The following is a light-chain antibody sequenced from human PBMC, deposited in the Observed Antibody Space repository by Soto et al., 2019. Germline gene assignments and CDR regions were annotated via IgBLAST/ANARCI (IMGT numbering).Light chain of an antibody. CDR1: QSVLYSSNNKNY. J-gene: IGKJ2*01. CDR2: WAS. V-gene: IGKV4-1*01. CDR3: QQYYSTPPYT. Sequence: IVMTQSPDSLGVSLGERATIKCKSSQSVLYSSNNKNYLAWYRQKPGQPPKLLIYWASIRESGVPDRISGSGSGTDFTLTISSLQAEDVAVYYCQQYYSTPPYTFGQGTKLEIK.